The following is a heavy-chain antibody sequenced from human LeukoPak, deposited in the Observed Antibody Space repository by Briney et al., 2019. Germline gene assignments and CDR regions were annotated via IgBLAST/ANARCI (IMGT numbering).Heavy chain of an antibody. CDR3: ARDRPFFDP. V-gene: IGHV4-39*02. J-gene: IGHJ5*02. Sequence: MASETLSLTCTVSGGSISSSSYYWGWIRQPPGKGLEWIGSIYYSGSTYYNPFLKSRVTISVDTSKNQFSLKLSSVTAADTAVYYCARDRPFFDPWGQGTLVTVSS. CDR1: GGSISSSSYY. CDR2: IYYSGST.